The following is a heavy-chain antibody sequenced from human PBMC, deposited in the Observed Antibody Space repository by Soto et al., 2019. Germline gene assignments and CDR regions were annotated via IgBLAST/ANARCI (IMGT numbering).Heavy chain of an antibody. D-gene: IGHD3-9*01. Sequence: QITLKESGPALVKPTQTLTLTCTFSGFSLSTSGVGVGWIRQPPGKALEWLALIFWDDDKRYSPSLKSRLTITKDTSKKQVVLTMTNMDPVDTATYYCAHRDYDIYRRSFDYWGQGTLVTVSS. V-gene: IGHV2-5*02. CDR3: AHRDYDIYRRSFDY. CDR2: IFWDDDK. CDR1: GFSLSTSGVG. J-gene: IGHJ4*02.